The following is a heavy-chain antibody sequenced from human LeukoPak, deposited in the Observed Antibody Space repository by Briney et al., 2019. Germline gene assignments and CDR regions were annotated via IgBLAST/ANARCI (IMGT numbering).Heavy chain of an antibody. J-gene: IGHJ4*02. D-gene: IGHD6-13*01. CDR1: GGSISSYY. Sequence: SETLSLTCTVSGGSISSYYWSWVRQPSGKGLEWIGYIYYSGSTNYNPSLKSRVTISVDTSKNQCSLKVSSVTAADTAVYYCARVSSSSWIFDSWGQGTLVTVAS. CDR2: IYYSGST. V-gene: IGHV4-59*01. CDR3: ARVSSSSWIFDS.